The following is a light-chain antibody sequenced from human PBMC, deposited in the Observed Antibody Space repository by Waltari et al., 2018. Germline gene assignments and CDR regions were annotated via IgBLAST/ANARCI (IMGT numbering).Light chain of an antibody. Sequence: QSALTPPASVSGTPGQPIPISCTGTTSDVGAFASIAWYQQHPGKAPKLLVFEVRNRPSGSSRRFSGSKSGSTATLTISGLQADDEADYYCSSYASSGTRVFGSGTKVTVL. J-gene: IGLJ1*01. V-gene: IGLV2-14*01. CDR3: SSYASSGTRV. CDR1: TSDVGAFAS. CDR2: EVR.